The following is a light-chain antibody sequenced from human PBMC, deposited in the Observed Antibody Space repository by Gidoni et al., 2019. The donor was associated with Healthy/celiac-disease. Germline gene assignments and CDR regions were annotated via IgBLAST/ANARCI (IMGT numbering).Light chain of an antibody. V-gene: IGKV3-20*01. J-gene: IGKJ3*01. CDR2: GAS. Sequence: EIVLTQSPGTLSLSPGERATLSCRASQRVSSSYLAWYQQKPGQAPRLLIYGASSRATGIPDRFSGSGSGTDFTLTISRLEPEDFAVYYCQQYGSSLFTFXPXTKVDIK. CDR1: QRVSSSY. CDR3: QQYGSSLFT.